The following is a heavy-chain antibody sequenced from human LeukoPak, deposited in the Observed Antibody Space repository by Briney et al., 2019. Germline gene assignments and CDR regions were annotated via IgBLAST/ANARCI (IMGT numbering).Heavy chain of an antibody. J-gene: IGHJ4*02. CDR1: GFTFSSYW. CDR3: ARDSDYYDSSPSSDY. V-gene: IGHV3-7*01. Sequence: GGSLRLSCAASGFTFSSYWMSWVRQAPGKGLEWVANIKQDGSEKYYEDSVKGRFTISRDNAKNSLYLQMNSLRAEDTAVYYCARDSDYYDSSPSSDYWGQGTLVTVSS. CDR2: IKQDGSEK. D-gene: IGHD3-22*01.